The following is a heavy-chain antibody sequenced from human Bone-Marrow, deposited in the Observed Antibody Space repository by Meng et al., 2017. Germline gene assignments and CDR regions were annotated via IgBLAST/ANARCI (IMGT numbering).Heavy chain of an antibody. CDR1: GDSVSSNSAA. J-gene: IGHJ5*02. D-gene: IGHD4-11*01. V-gene: IGHV6-1*01. Sequence: QVQLQQSGPGLVKPSQTLPLTCAISGDSVSSNSAAWSWTRQSPSRGLEWLGRTYYRSKWYNDYAVSVKSRITVNPDPSKNQFSLQLDSVTPEDTAVYYCVRSNVNNWFDPWGQGTLVTVSS. CDR3: VRSNVNNWFDP. CDR2: TYYRSKWYN.